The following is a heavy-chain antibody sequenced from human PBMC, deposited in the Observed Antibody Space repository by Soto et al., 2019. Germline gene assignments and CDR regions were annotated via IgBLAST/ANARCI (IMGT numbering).Heavy chain of an antibody. Sequence: PWGTPALTCTVSGGSRGSASHYCGWIRQTPGKGLEWIGYIYYTGSTNYNPSLKGRVTMSVDTSRDQVSLRLRSVTRADTAVYYCARDQYDFRSSSYYDAMEVWGQGTKVTVS. CDR3: ARDQYDFRSSSYYDAMEV. CDR2: IYYTGST. CDR1: GGSRGSASHY. D-gene: IGHD3-3*01. J-gene: IGHJ6*02. V-gene: IGHV4-61*01.